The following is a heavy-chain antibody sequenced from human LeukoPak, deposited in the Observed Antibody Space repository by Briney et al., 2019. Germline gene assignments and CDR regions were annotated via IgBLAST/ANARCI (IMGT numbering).Heavy chain of an antibody. V-gene: IGHV4-34*01. CDR1: GGSFSGYY. CDR2: INHSGST. D-gene: IGHD3-9*01. Sequence: SETLSLTCAVYGGSFSGYYWSWIRQPPGKGLEWIGEINHSGSTNYNPSLKSRVTISVDTSKNQFSLKLSSVTAADTAVYYCARADLLRYFDWFYYFDYWGQGTLVTVSS. J-gene: IGHJ4*02. CDR3: ARADLLRYFDWFYYFDY.